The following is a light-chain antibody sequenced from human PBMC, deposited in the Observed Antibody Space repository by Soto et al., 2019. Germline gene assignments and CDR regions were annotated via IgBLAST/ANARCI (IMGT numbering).Light chain of an antibody. CDR3: QQRSNWIT. CDR1: QSVSNY. V-gene: IGKV3-11*01. CDR2: DAF. Sequence: EIVLTQSPATLSLSPGEGATLSCRASQSVSNYLAWYQEKPGQAPRLLIYDAFNRATGIPARFSGSGSGTDFTLTINSLAPEDFAVYYCQQRSNWITFGQGTRLEIK. J-gene: IGKJ5*01.